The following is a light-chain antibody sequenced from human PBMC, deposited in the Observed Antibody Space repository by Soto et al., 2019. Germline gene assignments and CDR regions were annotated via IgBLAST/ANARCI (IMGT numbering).Light chain of an antibody. CDR2: DAS. CDR3: QQYNYLMYT. CDR1: QSISSW. V-gene: IGKV1-5*01. Sequence: DIQMTQSPSTLSASVGDRVTITCRASQSISSWLAWYQQKPGKAPKLLIYDASSLESGVPSRFSGSGSGTEFTLTSSSLQPDDFATYYCQQYNYLMYTFGQGTKLEIK. J-gene: IGKJ2*01.